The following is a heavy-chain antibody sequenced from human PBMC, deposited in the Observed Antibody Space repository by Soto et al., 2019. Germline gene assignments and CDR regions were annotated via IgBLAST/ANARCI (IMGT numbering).Heavy chain of an antibody. CDR3: AREGGSYDSGGYLIRGAFDI. J-gene: IGHJ3*02. V-gene: IGHV4-31*03. CDR2: IYFRGNT. D-gene: IGHD3-22*01. Sequence: PSETLSLTCSVSGDSISRIDYYWTWIRQHPEKGLEWFGNIYFRGNTYYSPSLESRLTISVDTSKNQFSLKLTSVTAADTAVYYCAREGGSYDSGGYLIRGAFDIWGQGTMVTVSS. CDR1: GDSISRIDYY.